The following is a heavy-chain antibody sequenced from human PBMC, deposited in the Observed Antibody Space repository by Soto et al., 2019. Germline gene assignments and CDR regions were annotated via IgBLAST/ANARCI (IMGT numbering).Heavy chain of an antibody. CDR1: GASIRSDGYF. CDR2: IYHSGNI. D-gene: IGHD2-21*01. Sequence: QVQLQESGPGLVKPSQTLSLTCIVSGASIRSDGYFWSWIRQDPGRGLEWIGYIYHSGNIYYNPSLESRLTISLDTSENQFSLKLSSVTAADTAVYYCAIMNSVVQAARRFDPWGQGTVVTVSS. V-gene: IGHV4-31*03. CDR3: AIMNSVVQAARRFDP. J-gene: IGHJ5*02.